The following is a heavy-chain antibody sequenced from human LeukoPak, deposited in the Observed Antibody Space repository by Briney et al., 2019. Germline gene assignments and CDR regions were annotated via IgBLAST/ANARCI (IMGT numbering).Heavy chain of an antibody. Sequence: ASVKVSCKASGYTFTGYSMYWVRQAPGQGLEWMGWINPNSGGTNYAQKFQGRVTMIRDTSISTAYMELSRLTSDDTAVYYCASGPESYTSGWYHESFDYWGQGTLVTVSS. J-gene: IGHJ4*02. CDR3: ASGPESYTSGWYHESFDY. D-gene: IGHD6-19*01. V-gene: IGHV1-2*02. CDR2: INPNSGGT. CDR1: GYTFTGYS.